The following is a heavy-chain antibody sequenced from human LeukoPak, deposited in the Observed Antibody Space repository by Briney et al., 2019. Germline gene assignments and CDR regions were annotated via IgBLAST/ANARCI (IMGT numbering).Heavy chain of an antibody. D-gene: IGHD2-2*01. CDR3: ASSPGSTSFDY. V-gene: IGHV3-66*02. Sequence: GGSLRLSCAASGFTVSSNYMSWDRQAPGKGLEWVSVIYSGGSTYYADSVKGRFTISRDNSKNTLYLQMNSLRAEDTAVYYCASSPGSTSFDYWGQGTLVTVSS. CDR2: IYSGGST. CDR1: GFTVSSNY. J-gene: IGHJ4*02.